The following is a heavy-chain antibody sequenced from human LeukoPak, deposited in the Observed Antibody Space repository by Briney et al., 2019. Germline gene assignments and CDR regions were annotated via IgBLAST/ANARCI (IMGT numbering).Heavy chain of an antibody. CDR1: GGTFSSYA. CDR3: ARSNQYYDSSGHYTARPFDY. CDR2: IIPILGIA. Sequence: SVKVSCKASGGTFSSYAISWVRQAPGQGLEWMGRIIPILGIANYAQKFQGGVTITADKSTSTAYMELSSLRSEDTAVYYCARSNQYYDSSGHYTARPFDYWGQGTLVTVSS. V-gene: IGHV1-69*04. J-gene: IGHJ4*02. D-gene: IGHD3-22*01.